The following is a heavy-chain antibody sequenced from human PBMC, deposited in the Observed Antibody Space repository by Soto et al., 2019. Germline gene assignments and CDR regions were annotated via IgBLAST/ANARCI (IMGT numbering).Heavy chain of an antibody. D-gene: IGHD5-18*01. CDR3: ARDSDVDTDMATFDY. Sequence: EVQLVESGGGLVKPGGSLRLSCAASGFTFSSYSMNWVRQAPGKGLEWVSSISSSSSYIYYADSVKGRFTISRDNAKNSQYLQMNSLRAEDTAVYYCARDSDVDTDMATFDYWGQGTLVTVSS. CDR1: GFTFSSYS. CDR2: ISSSSSYI. V-gene: IGHV3-21*01. J-gene: IGHJ4*02.